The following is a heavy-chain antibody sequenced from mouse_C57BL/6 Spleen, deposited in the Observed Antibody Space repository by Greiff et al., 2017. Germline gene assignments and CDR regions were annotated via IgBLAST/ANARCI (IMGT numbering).Heavy chain of an antibody. Sequence: VKLMESGAELVRPGTSVKVSCKASGYAFTNYLIEWVKQRPGQGLEWIGVINPGSGGTNYNEKFKGKATLTADKSSSTAYMQLSSLTSEDSAVYFCARGSSYPAWFAYWGQGTLVTVSA. CDR3: ARGSSYPAWFAY. J-gene: IGHJ3*01. D-gene: IGHD1-1*01. V-gene: IGHV1-54*01. CDR2: INPGSGGT. CDR1: GYAFTNYL.